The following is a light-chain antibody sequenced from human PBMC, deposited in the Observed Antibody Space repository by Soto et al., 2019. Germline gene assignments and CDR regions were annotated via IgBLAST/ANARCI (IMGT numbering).Light chain of an antibody. V-gene: IGKV3-11*01. Sequence: EIVLTQSPATLSLSPGERATLSCRASQSVSSYLAWYQQKPGQAPRLLIYDASNRATGIPARFSGSGSGTHLTLTISSLEPEDFAVYYGQQRSNWPPTFGQGTKLEIK. J-gene: IGKJ2*01. CDR3: QQRSNWPPT. CDR2: DAS. CDR1: QSVSSY.